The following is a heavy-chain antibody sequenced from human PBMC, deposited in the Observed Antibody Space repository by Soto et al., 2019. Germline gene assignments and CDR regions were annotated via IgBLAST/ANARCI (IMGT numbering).Heavy chain of an antibody. CDR3: ARRYGGNFDY. CDR1: GGSISSYY. D-gene: IGHD1-26*01. CDR2: IHYSGST. J-gene: IGHJ4*02. Sequence: PSETLSLTCTVSGGSISSYYWSWIRQPPGKGLEWIGYIHYSGSTNYNPSLKSRVTISVDTSKNQFSLKLSSLTAADTAVYYCARRYGGNFDYWGQGTLVTVSS. V-gene: IGHV4-59*01.